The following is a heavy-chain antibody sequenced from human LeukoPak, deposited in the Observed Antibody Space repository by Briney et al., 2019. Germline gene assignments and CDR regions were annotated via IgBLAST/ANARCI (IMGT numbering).Heavy chain of an antibody. J-gene: IGHJ3*02. D-gene: IGHD3-22*01. CDR1: GFTVSSNY. CDR2: MYSAGSA. Sequence: QAGGSLRLSCVASGFTVSSNYMNWVRQAPGKGLEWVSIMYSAGSAYYAESVKGRFTISRDNSKNTMFLQMNSLRAEDTAVYYCARAIPSSSGYHSAWISGFDIWGQGTMVTVSS. CDR3: ARAIPSSSGYHSAWISGFDI. V-gene: IGHV3-66*01.